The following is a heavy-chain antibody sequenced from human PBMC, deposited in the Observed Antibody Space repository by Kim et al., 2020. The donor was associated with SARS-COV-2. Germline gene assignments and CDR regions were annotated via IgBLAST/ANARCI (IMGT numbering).Heavy chain of an antibody. CDR1: GFTFSSYG. CDR3: AKNKLHYYGMDV. J-gene: IGHJ6*02. Sequence: GGSLRLSCAASGFTFSSYGMHWVRQAPGKGLEWVAVISYDGSNKYYADSVKGRFTISRDNSKNTLYLQMNSLRAEDTAVYYCAKNKLHYYGMDVWGQGTTVTVSS. V-gene: IGHV3-30*18. D-gene: IGHD2-15*01. CDR2: ISYDGSNK.